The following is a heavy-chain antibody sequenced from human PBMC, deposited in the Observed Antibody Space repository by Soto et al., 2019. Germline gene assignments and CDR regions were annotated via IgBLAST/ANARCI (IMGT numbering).Heavy chain of an antibody. Sequence: GGSLRLSCAASGFTFSGHGMHWVRQAPGKGLEWVAVISYDGVNKFYADSVKGRFTISRDNSKDTLDLQMNSLRTEDTAVYYCAKCPGYDFWSWFDYWGPGIVVTVSS. CDR1: GFTFSGHG. D-gene: IGHD3-3*01. CDR2: ISYDGVNK. V-gene: IGHV3-30*18. CDR3: AKCPGYDFWSWFDY. J-gene: IGHJ4*02.